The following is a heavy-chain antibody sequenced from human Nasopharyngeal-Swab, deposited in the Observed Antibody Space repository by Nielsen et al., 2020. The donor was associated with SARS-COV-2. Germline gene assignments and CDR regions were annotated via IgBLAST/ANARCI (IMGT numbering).Heavy chain of an antibody. J-gene: IGHJ4*02. CDR3: ARSSSGWSVFEY. CDR2: IYYSGST. V-gene: IGHV4-59*01. Sequence: IRQPPGKALEWIGYIYYSGSTNYKPSLKSRVTISVDTSKNQFSLKLSSVTAADTAVYYCARSSSGWSVFEYWGQGTLVTVSS. D-gene: IGHD6-19*01.